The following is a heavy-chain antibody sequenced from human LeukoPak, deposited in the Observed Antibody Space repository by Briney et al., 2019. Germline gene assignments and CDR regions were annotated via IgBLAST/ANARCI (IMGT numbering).Heavy chain of an antibody. D-gene: IGHD1-26*01. J-gene: IGHJ4*02. Sequence: GGSLRLSCAASGFTFSNAWMSWVRQAPGKGLEWVSSISSSSSYIYYADSVKGRFTISRDNAKNSLYLQMNSLRAEDTAVYYCARSGSYSPYFDYWGQGTLVTVSS. CDR3: ARSGSYSPYFDY. CDR1: GFTFSNAW. CDR2: ISSSSSYI. V-gene: IGHV3-21*01.